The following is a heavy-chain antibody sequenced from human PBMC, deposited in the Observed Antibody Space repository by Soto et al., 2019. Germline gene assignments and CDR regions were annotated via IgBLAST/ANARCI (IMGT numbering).Heavy chain of an antibody. J-gene: IGHJ4*02. CDR1: GYSFPNYW. V-gene: IGHV5-51*01. CDR2: IHVGTSDI. Sequence: GESLKLSCKGSGYSFPNYWIGWVRQMPGKGLEWMGIIHVGTSDIRYTPSFKGQVTVSADKSIRTAYLQWSSLKASDTAMYYCALVVDGLFYSDYWGQGTPVTVSS. D-gene: IGHD3-22*01. CDR3: ALVVDGLFYSDY.